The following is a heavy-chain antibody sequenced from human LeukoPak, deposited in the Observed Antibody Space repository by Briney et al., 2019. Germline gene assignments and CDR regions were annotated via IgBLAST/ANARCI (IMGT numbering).Heavy chain of an antibody. CDR1: GGSFSGYY. V-gene: IGHV4-34*01. J-gene: IGHJ3*02. CDR2: INHSGST. Sequence: SETLSLTCAVYGGSFSGYYWSWIRQPPGKGLEWIGEINHSGSTNYNPSLKSRVTISVDTSKNQFSLKLSSVTAADTAIYYCARESYYDSSGYSHDAFDIWGQGTMVTVSS. D-gene: IGHD3-22*01. CDR3: ARESYYDSSGYSHDAFDI.